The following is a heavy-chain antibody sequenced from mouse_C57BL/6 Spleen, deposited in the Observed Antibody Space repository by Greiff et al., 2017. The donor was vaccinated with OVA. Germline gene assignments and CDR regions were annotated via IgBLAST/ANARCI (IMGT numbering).Heavy chain of an antibody. D-gene: IGHD2-12*01. CDR3: ARYEEYDANYYAMAY. V-gene: IGHV1-39*01. CDR2: INPNCGTT. Sequence: EVQLQQSGPELVKPGASVKISCKASGYSFTDYNMNWVKQSNGKSLEWIGVINPNCGTTSYNQKFKGKATLTVDPSSSTAYMQLNSLTSEDSAVDYGARYEEYDANYYAMAYWGQGTSVTVSA. CDR1: GYSFTDYN. J-gene: IGHJ4*01.